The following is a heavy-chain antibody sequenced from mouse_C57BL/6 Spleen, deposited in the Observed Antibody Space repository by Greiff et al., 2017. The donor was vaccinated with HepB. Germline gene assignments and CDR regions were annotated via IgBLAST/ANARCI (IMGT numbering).Heavy chain of an antibody. V-gene: IGHV1-69*01. CDR2: IDPSDSYT. CDR3: ARGGTTVDY. J-gene: IGHJ2*01. D-gene: IGHD1-1*01. Sequence: QVQLQQPGAELVMPGASVKLSCKASGYTFTSYWMHWVKQRPGQGLEWIGEIDPSDSYTNYNQKSKGKSTLTVDKSSSTAYMQLSSLTSEDSAVYYCARGGTTVDYWGQGTTLTVSS. CDR1: GYTFTSYW.